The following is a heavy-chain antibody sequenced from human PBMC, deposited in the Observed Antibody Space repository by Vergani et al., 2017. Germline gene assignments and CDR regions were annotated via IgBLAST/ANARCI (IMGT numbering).Heavy chain of an antibody. J-gene: IGHJ1*01. CDR1: GFTFSSYG. V-gene: IGHV3-30*18. D-gene: IGHD2-2*01. CDR2: ISYEGSNK. CDR3: AKVPTVRRTRLGYFQH. Sequence: QVQLVESGGGVVQPGRSLRLSCAASGFTFSSYGMHWVRQAPGKGLEWVAVISYEGSNKYYADSVKGRFTISRDNSKNTLYLQMNSLRAEDTAVYYCAKVPTVRRTRLGYFQHWGQGTLVTVSS.